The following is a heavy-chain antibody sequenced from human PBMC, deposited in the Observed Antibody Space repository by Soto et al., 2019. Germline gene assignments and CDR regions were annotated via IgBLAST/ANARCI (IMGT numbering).Heavy chain of an antibody. CDR1: GGTFSSYS. J-gene: IGHJ5*02. CDR2: VIPILGMA. CDR3: ARGGAVVVPGAVDRHNWFDP. Sequence: QVQLVQSGAEVKKPGSSVKVSCEASGGTFSSYSFSWVRQAPGQGLEWMGRVIPILGMANYAQKFQGRGTITAAKSTSTVYMEMSSLRSEDTAVYYCARGGAVVVPGAVDRHNWFDPWGQGTLVTVSS. V-gene: IGHV1-69*02. D-gene: IGHD2-2*01.